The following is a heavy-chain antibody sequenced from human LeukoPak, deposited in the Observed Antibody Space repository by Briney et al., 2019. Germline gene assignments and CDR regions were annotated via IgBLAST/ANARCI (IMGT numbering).Heavy chain of an antibody. CDR3: AARPGSGSYTHYYGMDV. D-gene: IGHD3-10*01. CDR1: GFTFTSSA. CDR2: IVVVSGNT. J-gene: IGHJ6*02. Sequence: GTSVKVSCKASGFTFTSSAMQWVRQARGQRLEWIGWIVVVSGNTNYAQKFQERVTITRDMSTSTAYMELSSLRSEDTAVYYCAARPGSGSYTHYYGMDVWGQGTTVTVSS. V-gene: IGHV1-58*02.